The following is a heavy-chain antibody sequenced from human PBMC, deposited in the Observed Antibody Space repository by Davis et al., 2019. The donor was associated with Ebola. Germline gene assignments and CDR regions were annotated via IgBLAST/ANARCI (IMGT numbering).Heavy chain of an antibody. D-gene: IGHD3-9*01. J-gene: IGHJ4*02. CDR1: GYTFANYW. CDR3: ARLSRSFDWSYNLKPDPRMLYFDS. Sequence: GESLKISCTGSGYTFANYWIIWVRQVPGKGLEWMGRIDPSDSYNSYRPSFQGHVTISADRSINTAYLHWSRLEASDSAMYYCARLSRSFDWSYNLKPDPRMLYFDSWGQGTLVTVSA. V-gene: IGHV5-10-1*01. CDR2: IDPSDSYN.